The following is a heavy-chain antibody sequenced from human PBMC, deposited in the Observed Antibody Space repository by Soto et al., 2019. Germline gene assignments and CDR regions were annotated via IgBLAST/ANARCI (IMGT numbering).Heavy chain of an antibody. CDR1: GGSISSGGSY. CDR2: IHHSGST. Sequence: TLSLTCNVSGGSISSGGSYWTWIRQHPGKGLEWIGNIHHSGSTFYNPSLKSRVSISVDTSKNQFSLKLSSVTDEDTAVYFCVRGVLSWGHGTPVPVSS. D-gene: IGHD3-10*01. CDR3: VRGVLS. J-gene: IGHJ1*01. V-gene: IGHV4-31*03.